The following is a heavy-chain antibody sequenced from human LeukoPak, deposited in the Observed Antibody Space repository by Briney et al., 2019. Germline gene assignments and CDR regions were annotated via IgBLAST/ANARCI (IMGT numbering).Heavy chain of an antibody. V-gene: IGHV3-48*01. CDR3: ARDAEKQERWTYYDFWSGYHPRARYYMDV. CDR2: ISSSSSTI. Sequence: PGGSLRLSCAASGFTFSSYSMNWVRQAPGKGLEWVSYISSSSSTIYYADSVKGRFTISRDNAKNSLYLQMNSLRAEDTAVYYCARDAEKQERWTYYDFWSGYHPRARYYMDVWGKGTTVTVSS. CDR1: GFTFSSYS. D-gene: IGHD3-3*01. J-gene: IGHJ6*03.